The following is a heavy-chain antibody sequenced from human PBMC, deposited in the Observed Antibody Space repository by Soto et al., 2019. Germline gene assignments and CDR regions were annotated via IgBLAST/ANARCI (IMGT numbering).Heavy chain of an antibody. CDR1: GFTFSSYA. D-gene: IGHD6-19*01. V-gene: IGHV3-23*01. Sequence: EVQLLESGGGLVQPGGSLRLSCAASGFTFSSYAMSWVRQAPGKGLEWVSAISGSGGSTYYADSVKGRFTISRDNSKNTRYLQMNSLRAEDTAVYYCAKVSSGWYERFDYWGHGTLVTVSS. CDR3: AKVSSGWYERFDY. J-gene: IGHJ4*01. CDR2: ISGSGGST.